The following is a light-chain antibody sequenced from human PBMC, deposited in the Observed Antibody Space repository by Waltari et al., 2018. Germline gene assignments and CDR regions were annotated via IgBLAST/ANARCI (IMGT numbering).Light chain of an antibody. CDR2: GAS. J-gene: IGKJ1*01. Sequence: ETVVTQSPATLSVSPGERATLSCRTSQSIGSKLAWYQQKPGQAPRLLIYGASIRATGSPARFSGSGSETEFTLTISSLQSEDFAVYYCQQYNNWPPGTFGQGTKVEI. V-gene: IGKV3-15*01. CDR3: QQYNNWPPGT. CDR1: QSIGSK.